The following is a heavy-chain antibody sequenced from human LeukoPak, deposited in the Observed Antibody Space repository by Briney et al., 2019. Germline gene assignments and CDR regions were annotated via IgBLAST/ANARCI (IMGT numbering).Heavy chain of an antibody. D-gene: IGHD3-22*01. J-gene: IGHJ6*02. CDR1: GFTFSSYG. CDR3: ARDYYDSSGYRYYYYGMDV. CDR2: IWYDGSNK. Sequence: GGSLRLSCAASGFTFSSYGVHWVRQAPGKGLEWVAVIWYDGSNKYYADSVKGRFTISRDNSKNTLYLQMNSLRAEDTAVYYCARDYYDSSGYRYYYYGMDVWGQGTTVTVSS. V-gene: IGHV3-33*01.